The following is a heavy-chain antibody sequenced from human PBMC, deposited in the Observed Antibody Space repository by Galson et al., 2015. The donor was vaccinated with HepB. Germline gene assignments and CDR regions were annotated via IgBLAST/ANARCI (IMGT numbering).Heavy chain of an antibody. CDR1: GFTLRGFG. Sequence: SLRLSCAASGFTLRGFGMHWVRQTPDKGLEWVAVISADGSNQHFVDSVKGRFTISRDNAKNTVYLQMSSLRPEDSALYYCAKDVGSGLTRGYCMDVWGQGTTVTVSS. J-gene: IGHJ6*02. V-gene: IGHV3-30*18. D-gene: IGHD3-10*01. CDR2: ISADGSNQ. CDR3: AKDVGSGLTRGYCMDV.